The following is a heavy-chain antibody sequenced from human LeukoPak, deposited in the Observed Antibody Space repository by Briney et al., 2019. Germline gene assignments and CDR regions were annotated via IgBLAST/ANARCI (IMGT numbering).Heavy chain of an antibody. CDR2: ISGSGSST. J-gene: IGHJ4*02. CDR1: GVTFRRYG. V-gene: IGHV3-23*01. Sequence: GGSLRLSCAASGVTFRRYGMSWVRQAPEKGLEWVSAISGSGSSTYYGDSVKGRFTISRDNSKNTLYLQMNSLRAEDTAVYYCAKGYYGSGSYGWFDYWGQGTLVTVSS. D-gene: IGHD3-10*01. CDR3: AKGYYGSGSYGWFDY.